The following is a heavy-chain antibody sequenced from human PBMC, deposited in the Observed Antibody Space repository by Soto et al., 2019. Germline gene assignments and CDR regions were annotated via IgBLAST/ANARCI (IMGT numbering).Heavy chain of an antibody. J-gene: IGHJ6*02. CDR3: ARSVSFRYQLLKRAMDV. D-gene: IGHD2-2*01. V-gene: IGHV1-69*13. CDR1: GGTFSSYA. Sequence: SVKVSCKASGGTFSSYAISWVRQAPGQGLEWMGGIIPIFGTANYAQKFQGRVTITADESTSTAYMELSSLRSEDTAVCYCARSVSFRYQLLKRAMDVWGQGTTVTVSS. CDR2: IIPIFGTA.